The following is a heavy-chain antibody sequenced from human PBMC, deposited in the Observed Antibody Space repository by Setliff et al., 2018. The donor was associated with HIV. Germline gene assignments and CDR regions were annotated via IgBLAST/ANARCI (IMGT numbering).Heavy chain of an antibody. CDR3: AMGSSGYPFDY. CDR1: GGSISVNNYY. D-gene: IGHD3-22*01. J-gene: IGHJ4*02. Sequence: SETLSLTCSVSGGSISVNNYYWAWVRQPPGKGLDWIGSMSYTGTTYDNPSLKSRVTISVDTSKNQFSLKLTSVTAADAAVYFCAMGSSGYPFDYWGQGSLVTVSS. V-gene: IGHV4-39*01. CDR2: MSYTGTT.